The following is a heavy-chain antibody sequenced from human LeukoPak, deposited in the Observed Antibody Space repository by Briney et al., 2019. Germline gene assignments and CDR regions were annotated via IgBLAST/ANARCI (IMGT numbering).Heavy chain of an antibody. CDR3: AGGSGGGANHYCYYMDV. J-gene: IGHJ6*03. V-gene: IGHV6-1*01. CDR1: GDSVSSNSAA. Sequence: SQTLSLTCAISGDSVSSNSAAWNWIRQSPSRGLEWLGRTYCRSKWYNDYAVSVKSRITINPDTSKNQFSLQLNSVTPEDTAVYYCAGGSGGGANHYCYYMDVWGKGTTVTVSS. D-gene: IGHD3-16*01. CDR2: TYCRSKWYN.